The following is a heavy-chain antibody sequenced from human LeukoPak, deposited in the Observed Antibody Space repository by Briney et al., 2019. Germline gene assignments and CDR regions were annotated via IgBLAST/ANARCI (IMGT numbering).Heavy chain of an antibody. V-gene: IGHV4-34*01. CDR3: ARVRVLLAGRGYSYGYGPTYFDY. Sequence: PSETLSLTCAVYGRCFSGCYWSWIRQPPGKGLEWIGEINHSGSTNSNPSLKSRVTISVDTSKNQFSLKLSSVTAADTAVYYCARVRVLLAGRGYSYGYGPTYFDYWGQGTLVTVSS. CDR2: INHSGST. CDR1: GRCFSGCY. D-gene: IGHD5-18*01. J-gene: IGHJ4*02.